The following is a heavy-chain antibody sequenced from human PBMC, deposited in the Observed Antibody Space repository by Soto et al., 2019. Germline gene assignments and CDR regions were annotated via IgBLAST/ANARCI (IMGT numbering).Heavy chain of an antibody. CDR1: GGSISSSNW. CDR3: ARGSTSMGGCLDY. CDR2: IYHSGST. V-gene: IGHV4-4*02. D-gene: IGHD5-18*01. Sequence: QVQLQESGPGLVKPSGTLSLTCAVSGGSISSSNWWSWVSQPPGKGREWIGEIYHSGSTNYNPSLKSRVTISVDKSKHQCSLKLGSVTAEDTAVYYCARGSTSMGGCLDYWGQGTLVTVSS. J-gene: IGHJ4*02.